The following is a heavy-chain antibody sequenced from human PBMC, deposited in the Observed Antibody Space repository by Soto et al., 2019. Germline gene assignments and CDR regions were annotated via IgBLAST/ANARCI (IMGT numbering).Heavy chain of an antibody. Sequence: GGSLRLSCAASGFTFDDYAMHWVRQAPGKGLEWVSGISWNSGNIGYADSVKGRLTISRDNAKNSLYLQMSSLRAEDTAFYYCARGNGVFAWSLGDHFDYWGQGTLVTVSS. CDR3: ARGNGVFAWSLGDHFDY. CDR2: ISWNSGNI. CDR1: GFTFDDYA. V-gene: IGHV3-9*01. D-gene: IGHD2-8*01. J-gene: IGHJ4*02.